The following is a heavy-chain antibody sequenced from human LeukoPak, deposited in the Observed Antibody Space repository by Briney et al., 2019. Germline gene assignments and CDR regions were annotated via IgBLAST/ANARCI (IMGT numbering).Heavy chain of an antibody. Sequence: PGGSLRLSCAASGFTFSSYGTHWVRQAPGKGLEWVAVISYDGSNKYYADSVKGRFTISRDNSKNTLYLQMNSLRAEDTAVYYCARDPVTAIGYFDYWGQGTLVTVSS. D-gene: IGHD2-21*02. CDR1: GFTFSSYG. CDR3: ARDPVTAIGYFDY. V-gene: IGHV3-30*03. J-gene: IGHJ4*02. CDR2: ISYDGSNK.